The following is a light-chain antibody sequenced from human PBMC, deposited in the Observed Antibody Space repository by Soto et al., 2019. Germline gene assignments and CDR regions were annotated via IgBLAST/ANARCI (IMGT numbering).Light chain of an antibody. CDR3: HQYANLPLT. J-gene: IGKJ4*01. V-gene: IGKV1-33*01. CDR1: QDISNY. CDR2: DAS. Sequence: DIQMTQSPSSLSASVGDRVTITCQARQDISNYLNWYQQKPGKAPKLLIYDASNLETGVPSRFSGSGSGTDFTFTISSLQPEDIATYYCHQYANLPLTFGGGTKVEIK.